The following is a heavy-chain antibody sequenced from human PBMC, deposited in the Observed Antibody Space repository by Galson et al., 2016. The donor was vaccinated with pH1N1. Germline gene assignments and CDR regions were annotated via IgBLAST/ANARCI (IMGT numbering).Heavy chain of an antibody. CDR1: GYSFSNYW. V-gene: IGHV5-51*03. CDR2: IYPGDSDT. D-gene: IGHD1-1*01. J-gene: IGHJ4*02. Sequence: QSGAEVKKPRESLRISCKGFGYSFSNYWIAWVCQMPGKGLECMGVIYPGDSDTKYNPSFEGQVVISAGKSISSVFLQWNSLEASDTAMYYCARSTKGVSTGHFDSWGQGTLVTVSS. CDR3: ARSTKGVSTGHFDS.